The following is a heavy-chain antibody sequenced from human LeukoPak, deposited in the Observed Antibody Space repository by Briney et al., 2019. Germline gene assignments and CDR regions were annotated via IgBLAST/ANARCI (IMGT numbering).Heavy chain of an antibody. D-gene: IGHD3-3*01. V-gene: IGHV4-4*07. Sequence: SETLSLTCTVSGGSISSYYWTWIRQPAGKGLEWIGRMYTTGSTNYNPSLKSRVTMSADTSKNQFSLKLSSLTAADTAVYYCARGRPGLRFLEWLTPFDYWGQGTLVTVSS. CDR1: GGSISSYY. CDR2: MYTTGST. CDR3: ARGRPGLRFLEWLTPFDY. J-gene: IGHJ4*02.